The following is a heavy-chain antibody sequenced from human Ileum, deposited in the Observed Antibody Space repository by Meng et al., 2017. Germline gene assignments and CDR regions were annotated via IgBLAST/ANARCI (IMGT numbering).Heavy chain of an antibody. CDR1: GYTFTCYY. V-gene: IGHV1-2*02. CDR3: ARGGVRLGELSLFDS. CDR2: INPNSGDT. J-gene: IGHJ4*02. Sequence: ASVKVSCKASGYTFTCYYLHWVRQAPGQGLEWMGWINPNSGDTKYVQKFQGRVTMTRDTSISTTYMELTRLRSDDTAVYYCARGGVRLGELSLFDSWGQGTLVTVSS. D-gene: IGHD3-16*02.